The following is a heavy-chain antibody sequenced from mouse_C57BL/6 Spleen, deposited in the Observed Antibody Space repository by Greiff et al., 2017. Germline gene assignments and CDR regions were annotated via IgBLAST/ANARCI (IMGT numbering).Heavy chain of an antibody. J-gene: IGHJ3*01. CDR1: GYTFTSYW. CDR2: IYPGNSDT. D-gene: IGHD1-1*01. V-gene: IGHV1-5*01. CDR3: TNYYGSSYTWFAD. Sequence: EVQRVESGTVLARPGASVKMSCKTSGYTFTSYWMHWVKQRPGQGLEWIGAIYPGNSDTSYNQKFKGKAKLTAVTSASTAYMELSSLTNEDSAVYYCTNYYGSSYTWFADWGQGTLVTVSA.